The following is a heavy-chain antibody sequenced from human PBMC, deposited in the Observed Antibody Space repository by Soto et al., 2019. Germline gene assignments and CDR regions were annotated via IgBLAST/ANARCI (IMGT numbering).Heavy chain of an antibody. Sequence: QVQLQQWGAGLLKPSETLSLTCAVYGGSFSVYYWSWIRQAPGKGLEWIGEINHSGSTSYNPSLKSRVTITVDTTRNQFSLRLSSVTAADTAVYYCARPLVGLVAGEIDYYGMDVWGQGTTVTVSS. J-gene: IGHJ6*02. D-gene: IGHD6-6*01. CDR1: GGSFSVYY. V-gene: IGHV4-34*02. CDR2: INHSGST. CDR3: ARPLVGLVAGEIDYYGMDV.